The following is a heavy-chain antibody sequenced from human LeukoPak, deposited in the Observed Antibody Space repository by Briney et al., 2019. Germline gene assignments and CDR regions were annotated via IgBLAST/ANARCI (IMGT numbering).Heavy chain of an antibody. Sequence: PSETLSLTCAVYGGSFSGYYWSWIRQPPGKGLEWIGEINHSGSTNYNPSLESRVTISVDTSKNQFSLKLSSVTAADTAVYYCARGPLYYYGSGSYLVYFDYWGQGTLVTVSS. CDR1: GGSFSGYY. CDR3: ARGPLYYYGSGSYLVYFDY. J-gene: IGHJ4*02. V-gene: IGHV4-34*01. CDR2: INHSGST. D-gene: IGHD3-10*01.